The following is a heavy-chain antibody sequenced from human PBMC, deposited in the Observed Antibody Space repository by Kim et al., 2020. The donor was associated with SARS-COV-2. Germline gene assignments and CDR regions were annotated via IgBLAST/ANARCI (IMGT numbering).Heavy chain of an antibody. Sequence: SETLSLTCTVSGGSISSYYWSWIRQPPGKGLEWIGYIYYSGSTNYNPSLKSRVTISVDTSKNQFSLKLSSVTAADTAVYYCARRTAGHNWFDPWGQGTLVTVSS. CDR3: ARRTAGHNWFDP. J-gene: IGHJ5*02. CDR2: IYYSGST. D-gene: IGHD6-13*01. V-gene: IGHV4-59*08. CDR1: GGSISSYY.